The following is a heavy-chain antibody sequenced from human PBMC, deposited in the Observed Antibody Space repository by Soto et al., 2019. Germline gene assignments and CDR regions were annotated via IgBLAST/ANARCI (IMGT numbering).Heavy chain of an antibody. CDR1: GFTFNIYP. V-gene: IGHV3-23*01. Sequence: GGSLRLSCAASGFTFNIYPMTWVRQAPGKGLEWVSAISGTAGITYYADSVKGRFTISRDNSKNTLYLQMNSLRAEDTAVYYCTRGTDLRFCTGYSCPGIDVWGPGTTVTVS. D-gene: IGHD2-8*02. CDR2: ISGTAGIT. J-gene: IGHJ6*02. CDR3: TRGTDLRFCTGYSCPGIDV.